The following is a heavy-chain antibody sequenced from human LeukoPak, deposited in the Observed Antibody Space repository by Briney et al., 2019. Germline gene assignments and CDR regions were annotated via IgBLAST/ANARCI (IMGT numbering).Heavy chain of an antibody. CDR2: IYSGGST. Sequence: GGSLRLSCAASGFTVSINYMSWVRQAPGKGLEWVSVIYSGGSTYYADSVKGRFTISRDNSKNTLYLQMNSLRAEDTAVYYCARGPIRSGSHFDYWGQGTLVTVSS. D-gene: IGHD3-3*01. CDR3: ARGPIRSGSHFDY. CDR1: GFTVSINY. J-gene: IGHJ4*02. V-gene: IGHV3-66*01.